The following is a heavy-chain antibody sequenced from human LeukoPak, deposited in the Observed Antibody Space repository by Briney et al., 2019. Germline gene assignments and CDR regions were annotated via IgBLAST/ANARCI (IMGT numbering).Heavy chain of an antibody. Sequence: SETLSLTCTVSGASISSYYWSWIRQPPGKGLEWIGSIHHSGSTYYNPSLKSRVTISVDTSKNQFSLKLSSVTAADTAVYYCARHPIAAAPYYYGMDVWGQGTTVTVSS. CDR3: ARHPIAAAPYYYGMDV. CDR2: IHHSGST. J-gene: IGHJ6*02. CDR1: GASISSYY. D-gene: IGHD6-13*01. V-gene: IGHV4-59*08.